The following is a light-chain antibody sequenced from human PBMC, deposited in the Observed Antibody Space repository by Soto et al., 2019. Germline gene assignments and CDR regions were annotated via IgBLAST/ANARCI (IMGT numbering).Light chain of an antibody. V-gene: IGKV1-39*01. Sequence: DIQLTQSPSSLSASIGDRVTIVCRASQSISGYLNLYQQEPGEAPKPLIYAAASFQSGVPARFIGSQPERDFTPTTPSLVPEDFATYDYQRHHSCCTIGQGT. CDR1: QSISGY. J-gene: IGKJ1*01. CDR3: QRHHSCCT. CDR2: AAA.